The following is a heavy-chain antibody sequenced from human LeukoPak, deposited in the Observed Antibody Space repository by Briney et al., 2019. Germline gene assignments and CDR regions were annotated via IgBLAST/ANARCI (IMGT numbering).Heavy chain of an antibody. Sequence: GGSLRLSCAASGFTFSSYSMNWVRQAPGKGLEWVSGISWNSGSIGYADSVKGRFTISRDNAKNSLYLQMNSLRADDTALYYCVKDKYNWNDGLDYWGQGTLVTVSS. CDR1: GFTFSSYS. CDR2: ISWNSGSI. CDR3: VKDKYNWNDGLDY. V-gene: IGHV3-9*01. J-gene: IGHJ4*02. D-gene: IGHD1-20*01.